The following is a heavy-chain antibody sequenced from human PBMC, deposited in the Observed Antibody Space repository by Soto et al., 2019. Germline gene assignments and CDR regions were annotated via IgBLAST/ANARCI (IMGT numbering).Heavy chain of an antibody. CDR1: GFTFSSYA. CDR2: ISGSGGST. CDR3: AKDSGEWELNFDY. D-gene: IGHD1-26*01. J-gene: IGHJ4*02. V-gene: IGHV3-23*01. Sequence: GGSLRLSCAASGFTFSSYAMSWVRQAPGRGLEWVSAISGSGGSTYYADSVKGRFTISRDNSKNTLYLQMNSLRAEDTAVYYCAKDSGEWELNFDYWGQGTLVTVSS.